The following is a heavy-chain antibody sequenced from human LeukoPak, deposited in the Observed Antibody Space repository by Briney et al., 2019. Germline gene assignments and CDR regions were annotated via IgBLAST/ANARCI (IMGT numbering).Heavy chain of an antibody. CDR2: INHSGST. V-gene: IGHV4-34*01. CDR1: GGSFSGYY. J-gene: IGHJ6*03. D-gene: IGHD3-22*01. CDR3: ARGLLDYYDSSGYYCYCYYMDV. Sequence: SETLSLTCAVYGGSFSGYYWSWIRQPPGKGLEWIGEINHSGSTNYHPSLKSRVTISVDTSNNQYSLKRSSVTAAVMAWYCYARGLLDYYDSSGYYCYCYYMDVWGKGTKVTVCS.